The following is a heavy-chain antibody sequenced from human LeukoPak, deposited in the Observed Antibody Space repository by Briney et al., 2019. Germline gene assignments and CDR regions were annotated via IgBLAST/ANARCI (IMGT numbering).Heavy chain of an antibody. Sequence: ASVKVSCKASGYTFTSYGISWMRQAPGQGLEWMGWISAYNGNTNYAQKLQGRVTMTTDTSTSTAYMELRSLRSDDTAVYYCARDSRYCSSTSCAEGWFDPWGQGTLVTVSS. CDR1: GYTFTSYG. CDR3: ARDSRYCSSTSCAEGWFDP. CDR2: ISAYNGNT. V-gene: IGHV1-18*01. D-gene: IGHD2-2*01. J-gene: IGHJ5*02.